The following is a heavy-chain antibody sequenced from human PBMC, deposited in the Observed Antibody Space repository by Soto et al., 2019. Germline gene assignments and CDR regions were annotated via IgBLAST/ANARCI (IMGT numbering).Heavy chain of an antibody. CDR2: MNPNSGNT. J-gene: IGHJ4*02. CDR1: GYTFTSYD. V-gene: IGHV1-8*01. CDR3: ARERTGPNYFDY. D-gene: IGHD1-7*01. Sequence: QVQLVQSGAEVKKPGASVKVSCKASGYTFTSYDINWVRQATGQGLEWMGWMNPNSGNTAYAQKFQGRVTMTRNTSISTASMELSSLRSEDTAVYYCARERTGPNYFDYWGQGTLVTVSS.